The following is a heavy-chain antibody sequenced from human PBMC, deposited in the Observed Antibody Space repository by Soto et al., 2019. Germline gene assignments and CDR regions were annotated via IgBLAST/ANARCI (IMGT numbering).Heavy chain of an antibody. CDR2: IIPIFGIA. V-gene: IGHV1-69*01. Sequence: QVQLVQSGAEVTKPGSSVQVSCKASGGTLLSYTISWVRQAPVQGLEWMGGIIPIFGIANDAQKFQGRVTITADESTGVDYMELSSLRSEDTAVYYCAGWEGETAMETVWVQGTTVTVSS. J-gene: IGHJ6*02. CDR1: GGTLLSYT. D-gene: IGHD5-18*01. CDR3: AGWEGETAMETV.